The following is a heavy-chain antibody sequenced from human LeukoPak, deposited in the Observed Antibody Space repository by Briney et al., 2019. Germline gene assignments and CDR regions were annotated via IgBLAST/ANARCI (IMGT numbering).Heavy chain of an antibody. D-gene: IGHD3-3*02. V-gene: IGHV4-39*07. CDR3: ARSNHFWSGFLDT. J-gene: IGHJ4*02. Sequence: RPSETLSLTCTVVGGSISSRDENWNWIRQPPGKGLERIGNVDYNGNIYYSPSLKSRALVSVDTSKNQVSLRLTSVTVADTAVYYSARSNHFWSGFLDTWGQGTLVTVSS. CDR1: GGSISSRDEN. CDR2: VDYNGNI.